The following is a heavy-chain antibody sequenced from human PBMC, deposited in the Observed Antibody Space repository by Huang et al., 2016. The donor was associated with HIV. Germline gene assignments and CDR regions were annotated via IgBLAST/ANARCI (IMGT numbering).Heavy chain of an antibody. Sequence: VESGGRLVQPGGSIRLSCVGSTFSFGAYWMSWVRQTTGKGREWVANIKKDESEKYYVESVKGRFNISRDNAKKILFLQMDNVRVEDTATYYCATKTGAMDIWGQGTAVTVS. V-gene: IGHV3-7*01. CDR3: ATKTGAMDI. CDR1: TFSFGAYW. J-gene: IGHJ6*02. D-gene: IGHD1-7*01. CDR2: IKKDESEK.